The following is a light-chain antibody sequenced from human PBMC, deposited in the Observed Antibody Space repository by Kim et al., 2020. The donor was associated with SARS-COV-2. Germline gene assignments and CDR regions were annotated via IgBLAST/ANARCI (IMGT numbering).Light chain of an antibody. J-gene: IGKJ4*01. V-gene: IGKV3-15*01. CDR2: DAS. CDR1: QSISSN. Sequence: PGERATLSCRASQSISSNLAWYQQKGGQAPRLLIYDASIRAAGVPARFSGSGSGTEFTLTISNLQSEDFAVYHCQQYNRWFALSFGGGTKVDIK. CDR3: QQYNRWFALS.